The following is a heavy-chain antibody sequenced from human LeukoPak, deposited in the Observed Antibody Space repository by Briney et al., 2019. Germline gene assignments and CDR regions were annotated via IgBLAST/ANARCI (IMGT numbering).Heavy chain of an antibody. CDR1: GGSFSGYY. CDR3: ARGPIGWNYIRFGY. D-gene: IGHD1-7*01. V-gene: IGHV4-34*01. CDR2: INHSGST. J-gene: IGHJ4*02. Sequence: SETLSLTCAVYGGSFSGYYWSWIRQPPGKGLEWIGEINHSGSTNYNPSLKSRVTISVDTSKNQFSLKLSSVTAADTAVYYCARGPIGWNYIRFGYWGQGTLVTVSS.